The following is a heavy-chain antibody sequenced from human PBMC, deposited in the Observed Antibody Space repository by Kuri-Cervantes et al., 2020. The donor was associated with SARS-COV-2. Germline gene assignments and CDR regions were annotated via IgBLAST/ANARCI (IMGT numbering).Heavy chain of an antibody. CDR1: GLTFDDYG. CDR3: ARYPGYDSSGYHDY. D-gene: IGHD3-22*01. J-gene: IGHJ4*02. Sequence: GESLKISCAASGLTFDDYGMSWVRQAPGKGLEWVSGINWNGGITGYADSVKGRFTISRDNAKKSLYLQMNSLRAEDTALYHCARYPGYDSSGYHDYWGQGTLVTVSS. V-gene: IGHV3-20*01. CDR2: INWNGGIT.